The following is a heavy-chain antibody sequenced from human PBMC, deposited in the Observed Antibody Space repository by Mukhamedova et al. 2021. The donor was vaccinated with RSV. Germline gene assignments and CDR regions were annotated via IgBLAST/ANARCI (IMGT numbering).Heavy chain of an antibody. Sequence: ISYDGSNKYYADSVKGRFTISRDNSKNTLYLQMNSLRAEDTAVYYCARGSDMIVVVTGDWFDPWCQGTLVTVSS. D-gene: IGHD2-21*02. J-gene: IGHJ5*02. V-gene: IGHV3-30*01. CDR3: ARGSDMIVVVTGDWFDP. CDR2: ISYDGSNK.